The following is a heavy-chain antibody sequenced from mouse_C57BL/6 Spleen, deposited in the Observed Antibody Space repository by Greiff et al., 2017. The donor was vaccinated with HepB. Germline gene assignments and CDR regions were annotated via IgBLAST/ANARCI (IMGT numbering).Heavy chain of an antibody. CDR1: GYTFTSYW. J-gene: IGHJ4*01. D-gene: IGHD1-1*01. Sequence: QVQLKQSGAELVKPGASVKMSCKASGYTFTSYWITWVKQRPGQGLEWIGDIYPGSGSTNYNEKFKSKATLTVDTSSSTAYMQLSSLTSEDSAVYYCARSNYYGSSYDAMDYWGQGTSVTVSS. CDR2: IYPGSGST. CDR3: ARSNYYGSSYDAMDY. V-gene: IGHV1-55*01.